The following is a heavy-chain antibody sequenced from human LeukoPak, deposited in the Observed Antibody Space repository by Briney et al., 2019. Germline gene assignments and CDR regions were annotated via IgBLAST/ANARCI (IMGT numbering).Heavy chain of an antibody. Sequence: PGGSLRLSCAASGFTFSSYGMHWVRQAPGKGLEWVAFIRYDGSNKYYADSVKGRFTISRDNAENSLYLQMNSLRAEDTAVYYCAKEYYGSGTWGYYFDYWGQGTLVTVSS. CDR2: IRYDGSNK. J-gene: IGHJ4*02. CDR1: GFTFSSYG. D-gene: IGHD3-10*01. V-gene: IGHV3-30*02. CDR3: AKEYYGSGTWGYYFDY.